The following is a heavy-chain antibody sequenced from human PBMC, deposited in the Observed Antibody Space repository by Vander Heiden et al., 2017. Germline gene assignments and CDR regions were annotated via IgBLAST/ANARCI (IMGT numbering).Heavy chain of an antibody. Sequence: QVQLVQSGAEVKKPGSSVKVSCKASGGTFSSYAISWVRQAPGQGREWMGGIIPIFGTANYAQKFQGRVTITADESTSTAYMELSSLRSEDTAVYYCARGSGIAVAGPDQAGHFDYWGQGTLVTVSS. V-gene: IGHV1-69*01. CDR3: ARGSGIAVAGPDQAGHFDY. J-gene: IGHJ4*02. D-gene: IGHD6-19*01. CDR2: IIPIFGTA. CDR1: GGTFSSYA.